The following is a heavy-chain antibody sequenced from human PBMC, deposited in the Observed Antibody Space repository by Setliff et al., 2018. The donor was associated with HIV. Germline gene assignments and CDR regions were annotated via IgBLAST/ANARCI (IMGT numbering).Heavy chain of an antibody. J-gene: IGHJ4*02. Sequence: SGPTLVNPTQTLTLTCTFSGFSLSSTGVGVGWIRQPPGKGLEWIGYISHTGSTNFNPSLKSRVSMSVDLSKNQVVLKMANMDPVDTATYYCAHRAYYGEFGFWGQGTQVTVSS. CDR3: AHRAYYGEFGF. CDR1: GFSLSSTGVG. V-gene: IGHV2-5*01. D-gene: IGHD4-17*01. CDR2: ISHTGST.